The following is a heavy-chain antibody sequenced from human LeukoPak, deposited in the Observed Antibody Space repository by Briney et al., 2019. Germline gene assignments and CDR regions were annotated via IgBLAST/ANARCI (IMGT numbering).Heavy chain of an antibody. J-gene: IGHJ4*02. CDR1: GFTFSSYS. Sequence: PGGSLRLSCAASGFTFSSYSMNWVRQAPGKGLEGVSSISSSSSYIYYAESVKGRFTISRDNAKNSLYLQMNSLRAEDTAVYYCARDLSRYGDYIDYWGQGTLVTVSS. CDR2: ISSSSSYI. V-gene: IGHV3-21*01. D-gene: IGHD4-17*01. CDR3: ARDLSRYGDYIDY.